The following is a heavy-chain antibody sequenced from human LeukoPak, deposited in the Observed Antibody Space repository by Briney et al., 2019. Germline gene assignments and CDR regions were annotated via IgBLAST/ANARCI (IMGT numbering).Heavy chain of an antibody. CDR1: GGTFSSYA. Sequence: SVKVSCKAPGGTFSSYAISWVRQAPGQGLEWMGGIIPIFGTATYAQKFQGRVTITADESTSTAYMELSSLRSEDTAVYYCARGTRYYDSRHLGYWGQGTLVTVSS. V-gene: IGHV1-69*13. J-gene: IGHJ4*02. CDR2: IIPIFGTA. CDR3: ARGTRYYDSRHLGY. D-gene: IGHD3-22*01.